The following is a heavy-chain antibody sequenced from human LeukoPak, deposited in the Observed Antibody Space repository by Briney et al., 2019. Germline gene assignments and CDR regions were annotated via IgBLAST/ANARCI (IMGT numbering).Heavy chain of an antibody. CDR2: ISYDADDK. CDR1: GFIFGGYA. D-gene: IGHD2-8*01. J-gene: IGHJ4*02. V-gene: IGHV3-30*04. CDR3: ARGRVQCINGICSGARAPTLMADY. Sequence: GGSLRLSCAASGFIFGGYAMHWVRQAPGKGLEWVAVISYDADDKYYADSVKGRFTMSRANSKNALYLEMNSLRVDDTAVYYCARGRVQCINGICSGARAPTLMADYWGRGTLVTVSS.